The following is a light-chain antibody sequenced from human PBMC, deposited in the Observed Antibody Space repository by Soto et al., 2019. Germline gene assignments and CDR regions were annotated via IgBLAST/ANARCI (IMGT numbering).Light chain of an antibody. CDR2: GAS. CDR1: QSMSNY. CDR3: EQSYSTRWT. Sequence: DIQMTQSPSSLSASVGDRVTITCRASQSMSNYINWYQQKPGKAPKLLIYGASSLQSGVPYRLSGSGSGTDVTLTISSLQPEDIAPCYCEQSYSTRWTFGQGTKVEIK. V-gene: IGKV1-39*01. J-gene: IGKJ1*01.